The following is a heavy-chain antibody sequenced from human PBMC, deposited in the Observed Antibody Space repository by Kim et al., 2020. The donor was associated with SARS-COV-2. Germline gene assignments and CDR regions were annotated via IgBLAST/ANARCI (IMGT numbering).Heavy chain of an antibody. CDR3: ARYQSGTMFAS. CDR2: VFYGGTT. D-gene: IGHD1-1*01. CDR1: DGSLTSRDYY. V-gene: IGHV4-39*01. Sequence: SETLFLTCSVSDGSLTSRDYYWGWIRQPPGKGLEYIGAVFYGGTTHYNPSLRGRVIISVDTSKNQFSLNVNSVTATDTAVYYCARYQSGTMFASWGRGTL. J-gene: IGHJ4*02.